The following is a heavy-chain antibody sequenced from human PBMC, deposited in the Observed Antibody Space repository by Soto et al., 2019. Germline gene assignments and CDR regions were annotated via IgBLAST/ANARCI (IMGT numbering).Heavy chain of an antibody. CDR3: ARVSDRGAFDI. J-gene: IGHJ3*02. V-gene: IGHV1-18*01. Sequence: ASVKVSCKASGDTFPSYGISWVRQAPGQGLEWMGWISAYNGNTNYAQKLQGRVTMTTDTSTSTAYMELRSLRSDGTAVYYCARVSDRGAFDIWGQGTMVTVSS. CDR2: ISAYNGNT. CDR1: GDTFPSYG. D-gene: IGHD1-26*01.